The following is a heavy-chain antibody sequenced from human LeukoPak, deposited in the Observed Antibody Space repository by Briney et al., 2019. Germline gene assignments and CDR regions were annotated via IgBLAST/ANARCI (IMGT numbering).Heavy chain of an antibody. CDR2: INHSGST. V-gene: IGHV4-34*01. D-gene: IGHD6-6*01. J-gene: IGHJ4*02. CDR3: ARWGSIAVARFDY. CDR1: GGSFSGYY. Sequence: SETLSLTCAVYGGSFSGYYWSWIRQPPGKGLEWIGEINHSGSTNYNPSLKSRVTISVDTSKNQFSLNLTSVTAADTAVYYCARWGSIAVARFDYWGQGTLVTVSS.